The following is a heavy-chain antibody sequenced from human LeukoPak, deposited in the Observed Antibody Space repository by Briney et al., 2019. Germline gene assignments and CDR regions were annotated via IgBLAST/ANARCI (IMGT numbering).Heavy chain of an antibody. CDR3: ATESPGSRTAMAV. Sequence: PSETLSLTCAVYVASFTDHDWHWIAEPPGKGLKGLGAINHSATDNYHPSPKPRLTMSVDTYKRQLSLTFTTVPAAPTPIHLCATESPGSRTAMAVWGQGTKVT. CDR2: INHSATD. CDR1: VASFTDHD. J-gene: IGHJ6*02. V-gene: IGHV4-34*01. D-gene: IGHD3-10*01.